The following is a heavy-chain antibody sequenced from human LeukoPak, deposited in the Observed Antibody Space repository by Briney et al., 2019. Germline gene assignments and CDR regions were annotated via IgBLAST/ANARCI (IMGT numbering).Heavy chain of an antibody. D-gene: IGHD5-12*01. CDR3: ATDLSGRHDY. CDR2: IDTEGNTI. CDR1: GFTFSDYY. J-gene: IGHJ4*02. Sequence: GGSLRLSCAASGFTFSDYYMSWIRQAPGKGLVWVSRIDTEGNTINYADSVKGRFTISRDNAGDTLYLQMNSLRAEDTGVYYCATDLSGRHDYWGQGTLVTVSS. V-gene: IGHV3-74*01.